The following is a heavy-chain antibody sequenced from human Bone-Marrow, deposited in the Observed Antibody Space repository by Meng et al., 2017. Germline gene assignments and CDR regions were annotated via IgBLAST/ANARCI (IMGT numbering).Heavy chain of an antibody. CDR3: AGGSGDLLRFLECLLCPDAFDF. J-gene: IGHJ3*01. CDR1: GGSFSGYY. CDR2: INHSGST. V-gene: IGHV4-34*01. Sequence: SETLSLTCAVYGGSFSGYYWSWIRQPPGKGLEWIGEINHSGSTNYNPSLKSRVTISVDTSKNQFSLKLSSVTAADTAVYCFAGGSGDLLRFLECLLCPDAFDFWAKGQGSPSPQ. D-gene: IGHD3-3*01.